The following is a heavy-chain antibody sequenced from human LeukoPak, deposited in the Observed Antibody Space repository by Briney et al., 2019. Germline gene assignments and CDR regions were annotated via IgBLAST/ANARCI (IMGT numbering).Heavy chain of an antibody. CDR3: ARSYSGLTADY. CDR1: GFTFSSYA. CDR2: ISYDGSNK. V-gene: IGHV3-30-3*01. Sequence: PGGSLRFSFAASGFTFSSYAMHWVRQAPGKGLEWVAVISYDGSNKYYADSVKGRFTISRDNSKNTLYLQMNSLRAEDTAVYYCARSYSGLTADYWGQGTLVTVSS. D-gene: IGHD2-21*01. J-gene: IGHJ4*02.